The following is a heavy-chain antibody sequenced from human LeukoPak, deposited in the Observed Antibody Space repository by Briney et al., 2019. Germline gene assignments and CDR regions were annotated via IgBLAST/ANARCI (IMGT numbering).Heavy chain of an antibody. Sequence: ASVKLSCKASGYTFTGYYMNWVREAPGQGLEWRGGISAYNGNTEYAQKVLGRVTMTTDASTSTAYMELRSLRSDDTAVYYCARGGLVVVVAATPSTTPGLLHWLDPWGQGTLVSVSS. CDR2: ISAYNGNT. D-gene: IGHD2-15*01. V-gene: IGHV1-18*04. CDR3: ARGGLVVVVAATPSTTPGLLHWLDP. J-gene: IGHJ5*02. CDR1: GYTFTGYY.